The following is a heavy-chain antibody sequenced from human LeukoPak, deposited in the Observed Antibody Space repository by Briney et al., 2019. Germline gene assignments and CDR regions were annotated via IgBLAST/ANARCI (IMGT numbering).Heavy chain of an antibody. CDR3: ARDKFGAAGNLFDY. Sequence: PGGSLRLSCAASGFTFSSYAMSWVRQAPGKGLECISGFSGSGGSTYYADSVKGRFTISRDNSKHTLYLQMNSLRAEDTAVYYCARDKFGAAGNLFDYWGQGTLVTVSS. CDR2: FSGSGGST. D-gene: IGHD6-13*01. CDR1: GFTFSSYA. J-gene: IGHJ4*02. V-gene: IGHV3-23*01.